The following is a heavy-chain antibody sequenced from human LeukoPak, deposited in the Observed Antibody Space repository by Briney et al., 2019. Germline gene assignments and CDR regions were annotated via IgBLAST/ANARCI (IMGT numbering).Heavy chain of an antibody. D-gene: IGHD3-3*01. CDR1: GFRFSTYW. J-gene: IGHJ5*02. CDR2: IKQDGSEK. CDR3: ARRGYFEFWSGYFQRLKGWFDP. Sequence: GGSLRLSCVASGFRFSTYWMTWVRQAPGKGLEWVANIKQDGSEKYYVDSVKGRFTVSRDNAKNSLYLEMNSLRAEDTAVYYCARRGYFEFWSGYFQRLKGWFDPWGQGTLVTVSP. V-gene: IGHV3-7*01.